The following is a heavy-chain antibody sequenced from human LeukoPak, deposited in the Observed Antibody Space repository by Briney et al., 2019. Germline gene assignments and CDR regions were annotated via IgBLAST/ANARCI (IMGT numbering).Heavy chain of an antibody. V-gene: IGHV5-51*01. CDR2: IYPGDSDT. CDR3: ARLTERRGGHFDY. Sequence: GESLQISCKGSGYSFTSYWIGWVRQLPGKGLEWMGIIYPGDSDTRYSPSFQGQVTISADKSISTAYLQWSSLKASDTAMYYCARLTERRGGHFDYWGQGTLVTVSS. D-gene: IGHD1-1*01. CDR1: GYSFTSYW. J-gene: IGHJ4*02.